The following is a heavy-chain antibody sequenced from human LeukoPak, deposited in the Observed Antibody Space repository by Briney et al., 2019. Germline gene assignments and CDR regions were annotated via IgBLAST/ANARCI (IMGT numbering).Heavy chain of an antibody. Sequence: GGSLRLSCAASGLTVSSNFMSWVRQAPGKGLEWVSVMYSIGSTYYADSVKGRFTISRDNSKNTLYLQMNSLRAEDTAVYYCARDRRTVVTPYYYDYWGQGTLVTVSS. CDR1: GLTVSSNF. CDR2: MYSIGST. J-gene: IGHJ4*02. D-gene: IGHD4-23*01. CDR3: ARDRRTVVTPYYYDY. V-gene: IGHV3-53*01.